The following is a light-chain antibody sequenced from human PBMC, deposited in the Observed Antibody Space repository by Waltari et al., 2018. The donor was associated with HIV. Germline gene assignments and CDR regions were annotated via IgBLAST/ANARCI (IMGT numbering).Light chain of an antibody. CDR1: SSNIGINY. CDR3: AAWDDSLSGVI. J-gene: IGLJ2*01. V-gene: IGLV1-47*01. Sequence: QSVLTQPPSASGTPGQRVTISCSGSSSNIGINYVYWYQHLPGPAPKLLIYRNNQRPSGVPDRFSGSKSGTSASLAISGLRSDDEGDYYGAAWDDSLSGVIFGGGTKLTVL. CDR2: RNN.